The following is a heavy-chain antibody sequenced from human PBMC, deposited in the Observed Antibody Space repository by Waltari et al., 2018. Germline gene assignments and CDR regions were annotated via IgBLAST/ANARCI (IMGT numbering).Heavy chain of an antibody. J-gene: IGHJ6*02. V-gene: IGHV4-59*01. CDR1: GGSISSYY. D-gene: IGHD6-19*01. CDR2: IYYSGST. Sequence: QVQLQESGPGLVKPSETLSLPCTVSGGSISSYYWRWIRQPPGKGLEWIGYIYYSGSTNYNPSLKSRVTISVDTSKNQFSLKLSSVTAADTAVYYCARGSIAVKSPGMDVWGQGTTVTVSS. CDR3: ARGSIAVKSPGMDV.